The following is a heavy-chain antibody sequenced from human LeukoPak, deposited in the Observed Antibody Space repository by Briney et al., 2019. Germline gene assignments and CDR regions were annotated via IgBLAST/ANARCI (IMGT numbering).Heavy chain of an antibody. Sequence: SETLSLTCTVSGGSISSYYWSWIRQPPGKGLEWIGRIYTSGSTNYNPSLKSRVTMSVDTSKNQFSLKLSSVTAADTAVYYCARAHYDFWSETYYFDYWGQGTLVTVSS. CDR2: IYTSGST. V-gene: IGHV4-4*07. CDR3: ARAHYDFWSETYYFDY. J-gene: IGHJ4*02. D-gene: IGHD3-3*01. CDR1: GGSISSYY.